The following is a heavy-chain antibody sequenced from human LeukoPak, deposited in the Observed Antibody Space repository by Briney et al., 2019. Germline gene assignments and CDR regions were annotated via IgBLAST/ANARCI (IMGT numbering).Heavy chain of an antibody. CDR3: ARGRGYSGYDFNSSGYYHFDY. J-gene: IGHJ4*02. V-gene: IGHV4-34*01. CDR2: ISHSGST. Sequence: PSETLSLTCAVYGGSFSGYYWSWIRQPPGKGLEWIGEISHSGSTNYNPSLKSRVTISVDTSKNQFSLKLSSVTAADTAVYYCARGRGYSGYDFNSSGYYHFDYWGQGTLVTVSS. D-gene: IGHD5-12*01. CDR1: GGSFSGYY.